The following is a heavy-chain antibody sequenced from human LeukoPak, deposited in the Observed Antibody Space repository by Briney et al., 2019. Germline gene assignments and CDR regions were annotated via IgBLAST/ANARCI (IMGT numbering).Heavy chain of an antibody. Sequence: GGSLRLSCAASGFTFDNYAMHWVRQAPGKGLVWVSRINTDGSTTSYADSVKGRFTISRDNAKNTLYLHMDSLRAEDTAVHFCTRGGVDYWGQGTLVTVSS. D-gene: IGHD3-10*01. V-gene: IGHV3-74*01. CDR3: TRGGVDY. J-gene: IGHJ4*02. CDR1: GFTFDNYA. CDR2: INTDGSTT.